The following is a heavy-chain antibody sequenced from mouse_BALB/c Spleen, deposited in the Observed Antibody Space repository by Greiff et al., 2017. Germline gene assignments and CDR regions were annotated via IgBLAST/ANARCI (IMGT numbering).Heavy chain of an antibody. CDR2: INPSTGYT. Sequence: VQLQQSGAELAKPGASVKMSCKASGYTFTSYWMHWVKQRPGQGLEWIGYINPSTGYTEYNQKFKDKATLTADKSSSTAYMQLSSLTSEDSAVYYCAREDYAFYFDYWGQGTTLTVSS. J-gene: IGHJ2*01. CDR3: AREDYAFYFDY. D-gene: IGHD1-1*02. CDR1: GYTFTSYW. V-gene: IGHV1-7*01.